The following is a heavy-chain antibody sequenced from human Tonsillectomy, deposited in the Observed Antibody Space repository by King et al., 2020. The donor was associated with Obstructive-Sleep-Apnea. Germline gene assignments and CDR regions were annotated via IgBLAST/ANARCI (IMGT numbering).Heavy chain of an antibody. V-gene: IGHV3-30*02. CDR1: GFTFSISG. J-gene: IGHJ4*02. D-gene: IGHD2-21*02. CDR2: IRYDGRDK. Sequence: VQVVQSGGGVVQPGTSLGLFCATSGFTFSISGMHWVRPVQGKGLVSVSCIRYDGRDKYYADSEKGRITISIDNSNNTLYLQMNSLRAEDTAVYYCAKSSGRGDWAPFDYWGQGTLVTVSS. CDR3: AKSSGRGDWAPFDY.